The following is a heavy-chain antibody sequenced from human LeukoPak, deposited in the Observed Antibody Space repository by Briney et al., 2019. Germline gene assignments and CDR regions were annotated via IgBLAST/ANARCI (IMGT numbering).Heavy chain of an antibody. CDR3: VKSNSRYQPWTLDI. J-gene: IGHJ3*02. V-gene: IGHV4-59*01. CDR2: IFYNEGT. CDR1: SGSFRTYY. D-gene: IGHD2-2*01. Sequence: SETVSLTCTVSSGSFRTYYWSWIRQPPGKGLEWIGYIFYNEGTSYNPSLKSRVTISVDTSNNQLSLKVNSVTAADTAMYYCVKSNSRYQPWTLDIWGRGTMVTVSS.